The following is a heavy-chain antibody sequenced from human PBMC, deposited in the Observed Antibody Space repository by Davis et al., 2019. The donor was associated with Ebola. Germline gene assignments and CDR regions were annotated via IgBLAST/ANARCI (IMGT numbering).Heavy chain of an antibody. J-gene: IGHJ4*02. CDR2: ISWDGGST. Sequence: GESLKISCAASGFTFSSYSMNWVRQAPGKGLEWVSLISWDGGSTYYADSVKGRFTISRDNSKNSLYLQMNSLRTEDTALYYCAKAYSGSPIDYWGQGTLVTVSS. V-gene: IGHV3-43*01. D-gene: IGHD1-26*01. CDR1: GFTFSSYS. CDR3: AKAYSGSPIDY.